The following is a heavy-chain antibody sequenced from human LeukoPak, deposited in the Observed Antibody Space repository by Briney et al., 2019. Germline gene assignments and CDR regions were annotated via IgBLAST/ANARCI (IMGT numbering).Heavy chain of an antibody. Sequence: ASVKVSCKASGYTFTGYYIHWVRQAPGQGMGWMGLINPISGGTNYEQKSQGRVTTTRDTYISTAYMELSRLRSDDTAVYYCGRGRGRGVTTYYYYGMDVWGQGTTVTVSS. CDR3: GRGRGRGVTTYYYYGMDV. D-gene: IGHD3-10*01. CDR2: INPISGGT. V-gene: IGHV1-2*02. CDR1: GYTFTGYY. J-gene: IGHJ6*02.